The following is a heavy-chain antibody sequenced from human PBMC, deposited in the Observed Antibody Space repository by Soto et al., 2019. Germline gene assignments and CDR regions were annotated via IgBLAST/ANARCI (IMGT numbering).Heavy chain of an antibody. J-gene: IGHJ5*02. V-gene: IGHV4-59*08. Sequence: QVQLQESGPGLVKPSETLSLTCTVSGGSIRSYYWTWIRQPPGKGLEWIGYIYYSGSTSYNPSLKSRVTISVDTSKNQFSLKLSSVTAADTAVYYCARLLWSHSNWFEPWGQGTLVTVSS. D-gene: IGHD3-10*01. CDR1: GGSIRSYY. CDR3: ARLLWSHSNWFEP. CDR2: IYYSGST.